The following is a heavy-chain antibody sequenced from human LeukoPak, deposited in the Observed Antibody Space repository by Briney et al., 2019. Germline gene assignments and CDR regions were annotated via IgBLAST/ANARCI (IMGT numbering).Heavy chain of an antibody. CDR3: ARGDGYNFFDY. CDR1: GFTVRSNY. V-gene: IGHV3-53*01. CDR2: FYVGGAT. Sequence: PGGSLRLSCAASGFTVRSNYMSWVRQAPGKGLEWVSVFYVGGATYYADSVKGRFTISRDNSENTLYLQMKSLRAEDTAVYYCARGDGYNFFDYWGQGTLVTVSS. D-gene: IGHD5-24*01. J-gene: IGHJ4*02.